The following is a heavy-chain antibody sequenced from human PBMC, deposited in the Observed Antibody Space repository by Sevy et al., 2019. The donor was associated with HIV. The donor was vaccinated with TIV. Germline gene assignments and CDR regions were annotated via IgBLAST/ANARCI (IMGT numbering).Heavy chain of an antibody. D-gene: IGHD2-21*02. J-gene: IGHJ5*02. Sequence: GGSLRLSCAASGFTFSDYSLNWVRQAPGKGLEWVSYISRSGTTRHYADSVRGRFTISRDDAKNSLYLQMSSLRDEDTAVYYCAKVPIAYCGGDCYGRDNWFDPWGQGTLVTVSS. CDR3: AKVPIAYCGGDCYGRDNWFDP. CDR1: GFTFSDYS. CDR2: ISRSGTTR. V-gene: IGHV3-48*02.